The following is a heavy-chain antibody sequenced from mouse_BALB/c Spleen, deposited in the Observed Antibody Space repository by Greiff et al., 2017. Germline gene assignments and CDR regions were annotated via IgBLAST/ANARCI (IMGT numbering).Heavy chain of an antibody. Sequence: EVQGVESGPELVKPGASVKMSCKASGYTFTSYVMHWVKQKPGQGLEWIGYINPYNDGTKYNEKFKGKATLTSDKSSSTAYMELSSLTSEDSAVYYCARDYRYDVDWFAYWGQGTLVTVSA. CDR3: ARDYRYDVDWFAY. CDR2: INPYNDGT. D-gene: IGHD2-14*01. J-gene: IGHJ3*01. V-gene: IGHV1-14*01. CDR1: GYTFTSYV.